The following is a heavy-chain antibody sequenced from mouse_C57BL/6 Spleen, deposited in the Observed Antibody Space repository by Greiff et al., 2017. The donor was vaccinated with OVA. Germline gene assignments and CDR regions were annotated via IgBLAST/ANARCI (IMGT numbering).Heavy chain of an antibody. CDR2: IHPNSGST. CDR1: GYTFTSYW. J-gene: IGHJ2*01. Sequence: QVQLQQPGAELVKPGASVKLSCTASGYTFTSYWMHWVKQRPGQGLEWIGMIHPNSGSTNYNEKFKSKATLTVDKSSSTAYMQLSSLTSEDSAVYYCARSLRAPYYFDYWGQGTTLTVSS. V-gene: IGHV1-64*01. D-gene: IGHD1-1*01. CDR3: ARSLRAPYYFDY.